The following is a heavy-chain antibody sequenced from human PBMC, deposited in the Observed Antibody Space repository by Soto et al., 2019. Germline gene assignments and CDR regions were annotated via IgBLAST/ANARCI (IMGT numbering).Heavy chain of an antibody. J-gene: IGHJ4*02. CDR3: AGLSSSGYSPYYFDY. CDR1: GGTFSSYA. Sequence: QVQLVQSGAEVKKPGSSVKVSCKASGGTFSSYAISWVRQAPGQGLEWMGGIIPIFGTANYAQKFQGRVTITADKPTSTAYMELSSLISEDTAVYYCAGLSSSGYSPYYFDYWGQGTLVTVSS. D-gene: IGHD3-22*01. V-gene: IGHV1-69*06. CDR2: IIPIFGTA.